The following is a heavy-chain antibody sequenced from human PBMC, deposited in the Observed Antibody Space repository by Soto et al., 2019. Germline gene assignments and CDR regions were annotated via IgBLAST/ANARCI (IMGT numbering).Heavy chain of an antibody. CDR1: GGSISGGDND. Sequence: SETLSLSCTVSGGSISGGDNDWGWIRQPPGKGLEWIGYIYYSGHTYSNPSLKSRLTISVDPSKDQFSLKLSSVTAADTAVYFWARTYWRGWGRRLFESWGQGALVTVSS. V-gene: IGHV4-30-4*01. D-gene: IGHD3-3*01. CDR2: IYYSGHT. J-gene: IGHJ4*02. CDR3: ARTYWRGWGRRLFES.